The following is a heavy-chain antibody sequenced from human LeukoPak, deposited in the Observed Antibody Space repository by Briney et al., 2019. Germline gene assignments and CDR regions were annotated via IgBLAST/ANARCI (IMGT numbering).Heavy chain of an antibody. Sequence: GGSLRLSCAASGFTFSSYGIHWVRQTPVKGLEWVAVISQDGKNQYFADFAKGRFTVSRDNSKNTVHLEMNTLRSEDSAVYYCGAGHFAGVDYWGLGTSVTVSS. D-gene: IGHD6-19*01. CDR2: ISQDGKNQ. V-gene: IGHV3-30*03. CDR1: GFTFSSYG. J-gene: IGHJ4*02. CDR3: GAGHFAGVDY.